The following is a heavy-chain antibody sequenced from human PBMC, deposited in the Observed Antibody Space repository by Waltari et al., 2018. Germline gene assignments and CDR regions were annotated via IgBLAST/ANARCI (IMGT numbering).Heavy chain of an antibody. V-gene: IGHV1-2*02. CDR1: GYPFTGYY. Sequence: VQLVQTGAEVKKPGASVKVSCKASGYPFTGYYLHWVRQAPGQGLEWMGWINPNSGGTNYAQKFQGRVTMTRDTSINTAYMELSRLRSDDTAVYYCARLAGSGSYYTGYWGQGTLVTVSS. CDR2: INPNSGGT. D-gene: IGHD3-10*01. CDR3: ARLAGSGSYYTGY. J-gene: IGHJ4*02.